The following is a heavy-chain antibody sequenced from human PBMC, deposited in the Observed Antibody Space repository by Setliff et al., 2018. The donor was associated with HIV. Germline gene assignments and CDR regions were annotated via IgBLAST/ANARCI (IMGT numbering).Heavy chain of an antibody. CDR3: ARSEVRGVIITRFDY. CDR2: NYHSGST. J-gene: IGHJ4*02. V-gene: IGHV4-30-2*01. Sequence: SETLSLTCAVSGGSISSGGYSWSWIRQPPGKGLEWIGCNYHSGSTYYNPSLKSRVTISVDRSKNQFSLKLSSVTAADTAVYYCARSEVRGVIITRFDYWGQGTLVTVSS. D-gene: IGHD3-10*01. CDR1: GGSISSGGYS.